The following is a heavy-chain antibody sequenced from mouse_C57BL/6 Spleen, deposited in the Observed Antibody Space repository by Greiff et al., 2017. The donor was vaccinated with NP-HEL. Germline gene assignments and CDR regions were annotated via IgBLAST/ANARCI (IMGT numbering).Heavy chain of an antibody. Sequence: VQLQQPGTELVKPGASVKLSCKASGYTFTSYWMHWVKQRPGQGLEWIGNINPSNGGTNYNEKFTSTATMTVDKSSSTAYMQLSSLTSEDSAVYYCARSNYYGSSSFAYWGQGTLVTVSA. J-gene: IGHJ3*01. CDR3: ARSNYYGSSSFAY. D-gene: IGHD1-1*01. V-gene: IGHV1-53*01. CDR2: INPSNGGT. CDR1: GYTFTSYW.